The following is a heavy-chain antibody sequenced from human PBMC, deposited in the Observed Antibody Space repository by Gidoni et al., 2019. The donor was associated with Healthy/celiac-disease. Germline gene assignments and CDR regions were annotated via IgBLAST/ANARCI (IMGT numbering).Heavy chain of an antibody. J-gene: IGHJ6*02. CDR2: ISGSGGST. V-gene: IGHV3-23*01. Sequence: EVQLLESGGGLVQPGGSLRLSCAASGFTFSSYAMSWVRQAPGKGLEWVSAISGSGGSTYYADSVKGRFTISRDNSKNTLYLQMNSLRAEDTAVYYCAKDLTPAAAEYYYYGMDVWGQGTTVTVSS. CDR1: GFTFSSYA. D-gene: IGHD6-13*01. CDR3: AKDLTPAAAEYYYYGMDV.